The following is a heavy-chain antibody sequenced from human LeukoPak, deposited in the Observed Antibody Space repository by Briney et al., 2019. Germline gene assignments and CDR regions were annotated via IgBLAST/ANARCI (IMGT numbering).Heavy chain of an antibody. V-gene: IGHV3-66*02. J-gene: IGHJ1*01. CDR1: GFSVSNNY. Sequence: GGSLRLSCVVSGFSVSNNYIIWVRQTPGNGLERVSVIYGDGRTSHSASVRGRFTISRNNSKNTLYLQMNSLRAEDTAVYYCARDAEQWLVSHVFQHWGQGTLVTVSS. D-gene: IGHD6-19*01. CDR2: IYGDGRT. CDR3: ARDAEQWLVSHVFQH.